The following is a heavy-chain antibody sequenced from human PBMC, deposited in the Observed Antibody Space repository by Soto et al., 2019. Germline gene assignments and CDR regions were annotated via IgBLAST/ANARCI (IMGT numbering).Heavy chain of an antibody. CDR1: GYTFNTYG. Sequence: GASVKVSCKASGYTFNTYGVSWVRQAPGQGLEWMGWISAYNGNTNYAQKLQGRVTMTTDTSTSTAYMELRSLRSDDTAVYYCARVGMDIVVVVAAISGFDPWGQGTLVTVSS. V-gene: IGHV1-18*04. CDR3: ARVGMDIVVVVAAISGFDP. CDR2: ISAYNGNT. J-gene: IGHJ5*02. D-gene: IGHD2-15*01.